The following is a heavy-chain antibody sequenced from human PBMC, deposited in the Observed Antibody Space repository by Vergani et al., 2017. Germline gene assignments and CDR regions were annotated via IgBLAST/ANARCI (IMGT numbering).Heavy chain of an antibody. CDR3: ASHHTAPGERMYFDL. CDR1: GGSFSGYY. CDR2: IYTSGST. J-gene: IGHJ2*01. V-gene: IGHV4-59*10. D-gene: IGHD4-17*01. Sequence: QVQLQQWGAGLLKPSETLSLTCAVYGGSFSGYYWSWIRQPAGKGLEWIGRIYTSGSTSYNPSLKSRVTMSVDTSKNQFSLELSSVTAADTAVYYCASHHTAPGERMYFDLWGRGTLVTVSS.